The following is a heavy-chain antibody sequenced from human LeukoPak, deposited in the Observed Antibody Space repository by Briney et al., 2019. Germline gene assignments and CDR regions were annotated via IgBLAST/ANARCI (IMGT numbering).Heavy chain of an antibody. V-gene: IGHV3-11*04. CDR3: ARERHGDWNSYLIYYYHMDV. D-gene: IGHD1-7*01. Sequence: PGGSLRLSCAASGFTFSDYYMSWIRQAPGKGLEWVSYISSSGSTIYYADSVKGRFTISRDNAKNSLYLQMNSLRAEDTAVYYCARERHGDWNSYLIYYYHMDVWGKGTTVTVSS. CDR1: GFTFSDYY. J-gene: IGHJ6*03. CDR2: ISSSGSTI.